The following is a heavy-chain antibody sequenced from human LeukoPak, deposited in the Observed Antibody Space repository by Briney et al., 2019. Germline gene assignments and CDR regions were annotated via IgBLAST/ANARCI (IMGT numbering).Heavy chain of an antibody. CDR3: ARTGATGSVSFDY. J-gene: IGHJ4*02. D-gene: IGHD1-7*01. Sequence: GGSLRLSCAASGFTFDDYGMTWVRQAPGKGLERVSGINWNGGSTGYADSVKGRFTISRDNAKNSLYLQMNSLRAEDTAVYYCARTGATGSVSFDYWGQGTLVTVSS. CDR1: GFTFDDYG. CDR2: INWNGGST. V-gene: IGHV3-20*04.